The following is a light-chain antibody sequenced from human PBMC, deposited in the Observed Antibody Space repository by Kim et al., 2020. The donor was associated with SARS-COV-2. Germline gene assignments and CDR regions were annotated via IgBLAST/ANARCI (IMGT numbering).Light chain of an antibody. CDR3: GTWDSSLSAGV. CDR2: DNN. J-gene: IGLJ3*02. Sequence: QKVTFSCSGSSSNIGNNYDSWYQRLPGTAPKLLIYDNNKRPSGIPDRFSGSKSGTSATLGITGLQTGDEGDYYCGTWDSSLSAGVFGGGTKLTVL. V-gene: IGLV1-51*01. CDR1: SSNIGNNY.